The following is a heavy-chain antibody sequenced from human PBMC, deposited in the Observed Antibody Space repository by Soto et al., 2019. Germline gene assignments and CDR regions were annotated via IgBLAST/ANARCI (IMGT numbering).Heavy chain of an antibody. CDR1: GFTFSSYA. J-gene: IGHJ4*02. Sequence: PGGSLRLSCAASGFTFSSYAMSWVRQAPGKGLEWVSAISGSGGSTYYADSVKGRFTISRDNSKNTLYLQMNSLRAEDTAVYYCAKAVGGSGWIYYGSGSYIGGLFYFDYWGQGTLVTVSS. CDR2: ISGSGGST. CDR3: AKAVGGSGWIYYGSGSYIGGLFYFDY. V-gene: IGHV3-23*01. D-gene: IGHD3-10*01.